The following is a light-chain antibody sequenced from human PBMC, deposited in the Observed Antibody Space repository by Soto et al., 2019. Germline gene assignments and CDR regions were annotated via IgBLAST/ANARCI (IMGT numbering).Light chain of an antibody. CDR2: KTS. Sequence: DIPLTQSPSTLSASVGDRVTITCRASQSISSWVAWYQQKPGKAPKVLIYKTSDLESGVPSRFSGSGSGTEFTLTISSLQPDDFATYYCQYYNNYCWTFGQGTKVDIK. CDR3: QYYNNYCWT. V-gene: IGKV1-5*03. CDR1: QSISSW. J-gene: IGKJ1*01.